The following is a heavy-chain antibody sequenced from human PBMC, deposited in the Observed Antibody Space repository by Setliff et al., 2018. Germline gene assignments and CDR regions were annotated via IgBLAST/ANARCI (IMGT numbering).Heavy chain of an antibody. CDR1: GYTFTGYY. D-gene: IGHD6-6*01. J-gene: IGHJ6*03. Sequence: ASVKVSCKASGYTFTGYYMHWVRQAPGQGLEWMGIINPSGGSTSYAQKFQGRVTMTRDTSTSTVYMELSSLRSEDTAVYYCALEYSNSSPTVYYYMDVWGKGTTVTVSS. CDR2: INPSGGST. CDR3: ALEYSNSSPTVYYYMDV. V-gene: IGHV1-46*01.